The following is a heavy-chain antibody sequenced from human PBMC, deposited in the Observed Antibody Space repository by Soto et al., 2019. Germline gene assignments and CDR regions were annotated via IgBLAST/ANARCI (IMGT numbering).Heavy chain of an antibody. CDR3: AHRPSGWYLFDY. J-gene: IGHJ4*02. Sequence: ESGPTLVNPTQTLTLTCTFSGFSLSTSGLGVGWIRQPPGKALEWLALIYWNDDKRYSPSLKARLTITKDTSKNQVVLTMTNMDPVDTATYYCAHRPSGWYLFDYWGQGTLVTASS. V-gene: IGHV2-5*01. D-gene: IGHD6-19*01. CDR2: IYWNDDK. CDR1: GFSLSTSGLG.